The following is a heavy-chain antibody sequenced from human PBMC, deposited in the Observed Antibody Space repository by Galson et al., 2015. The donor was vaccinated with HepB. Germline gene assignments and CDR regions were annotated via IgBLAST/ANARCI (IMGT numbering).Heavy chain of an antibody. V-gene: IGHV3-15*01. D-gene: IGHD2/OR15-2a*01. CDR1: GFTFSNAW. Sequence: SLRLSCAASGFTFSNAWMSWVRQAPGKGLEWVGRIKSKTDGGTTDYAAPVKGRFTISRDDSKNTLYLQMNSLKTEDTAVYYCTTKGYYLGSYFDYWGQGTLVTVSS. CDR2: IKSKTDGGTT. J-gene: IGHJ4*02. CDR3: TTKGYYLGSYFDY.